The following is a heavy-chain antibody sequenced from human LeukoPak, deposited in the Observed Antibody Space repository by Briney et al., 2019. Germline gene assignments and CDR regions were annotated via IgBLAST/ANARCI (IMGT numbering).Heavy chain of an antibody. D-gene: IGHD3-22*01. CDR1: GFTFGDYV. J-gene: IGHJ3*02. CDR2: IRSKAYGGTT. CDR3: TRRYNYDSSGYYYVRDAFDI. Sequence: GRSLRLSCTASGFTFGDYVMSWVRQAPGKGLEWVGFIRSKAYGGTTKNAASVKGRFTISRDDSRSIAYLQMNSLKTEDTAVYYCTRRYNYDSSGYYYVRDAFDIWGQGTMVTVSS. V-gene: IGHV3-49*04.